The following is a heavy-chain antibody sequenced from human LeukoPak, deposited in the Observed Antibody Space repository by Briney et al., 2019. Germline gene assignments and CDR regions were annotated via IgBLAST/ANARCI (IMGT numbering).Heavy chain of an antibody. D-gene: IGHD5-12*01. CDR2: ISAYNGNT. CDR3: ARETGYSGYDYYFDY. Sequence: ASVKVSCKASGYTFTSYGISWVRQAPGQGLEWRGWISAYNGNTNYAQKLQGRVTMTTDTSTSTAYMELRSLRSDDTAVYYCARETGYSGYDYYFDYWGQGTLVTVSS. CDR1: GYTFTSYG. J-gene: IGHJ4*02. V-gene: IGHV1-18*01.